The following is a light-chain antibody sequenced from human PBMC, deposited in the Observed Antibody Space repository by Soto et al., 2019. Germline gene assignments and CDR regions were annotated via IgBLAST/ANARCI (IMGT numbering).Light chain of an antibody. V-gene: IGKV3-20*01. Sequence: EMVLTQSPGTLSLSPGERATLSCRASQSVTSNYLAWYQQKPGQAPSLLIYGASARAAGIPDRFSGSGTGTDFALTISGLEPEDFAVYFCQQYASSPWTFGQGTKVDIK. CDR3: QQYASSPWT. CDR1: QSVTSNY. CDR2: GAS. J-gene: IGKJ1*01.